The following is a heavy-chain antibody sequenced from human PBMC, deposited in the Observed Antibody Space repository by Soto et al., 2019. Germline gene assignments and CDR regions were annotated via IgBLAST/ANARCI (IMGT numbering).Heavy chain of an antibody. CDR1: GYTFTSYG. J-gene: IGHJ5*01. CDR3: ARTREYSSSSAP. D-gene: IGHD6-6*01. CDR2: ISSYNGDT. Sequence: ASVKVSCKASGYTFTSYGISWVRQAPGQGLEWMGWISSYNGDTNYAQKLQGRVTMTTDTSTTTAYMELRSLRSDDTAVYYCARTREYSSSSAPWGQGTLVTVSS. V-gene: IGHV1-18*01.